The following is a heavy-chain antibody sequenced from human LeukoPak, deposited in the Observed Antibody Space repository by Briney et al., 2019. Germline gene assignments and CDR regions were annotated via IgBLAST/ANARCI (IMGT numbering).Heavy chain of an antibody. CDR2: IRYDGSNK. V-gene: IGHV3-30*02. CDR1: GFTFSSYG. J-gene: IGHJ4*02. Sequence: QPGGSLRLSXAASGFTFSSYGMHWVRQAPGKGLEWVAFIRYDGSNKYYADSVKGRFTISRDNSKNTLYLQMNSLRAEDTAVYYCAKEEDYYDSSGPPPRVDFDYWGQGTLVTVSS. CDR3: AKEEDYYDSSGPPPRVDFDY. D-gene: IGHD3-22*01.